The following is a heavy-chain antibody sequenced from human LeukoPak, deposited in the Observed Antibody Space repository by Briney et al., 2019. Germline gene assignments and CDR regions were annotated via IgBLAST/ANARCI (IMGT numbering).Heavy chain of an antibody. CDR3: ARERPFGDYDSSGYYYPFDY. Sequence: GASVKVSCKASGYTFTSYGISWVRQAPGQGLEWMGWISAYNGNTNYAQKLQGRVTMTTDTSTSTAYMELRSLRSDDTAVYYCARERPFGDYDSSGYYYPFDYWGQGTLVTVSS. CDR1: GYTFTSYG. D-gene: IGHD3-22*01. V-gene: IGHV1-18*01. J-gene: IGHJ4*02. CDR2: ISAYNGNT.